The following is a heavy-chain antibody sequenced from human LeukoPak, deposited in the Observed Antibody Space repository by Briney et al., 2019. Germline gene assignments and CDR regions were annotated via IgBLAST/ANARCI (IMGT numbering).Heavy chain of an antibody. CDR1: GGSISSGGYY. V-gene: IGHV4-31*03. Sequence: SETLSLTCTVSGGSISSGGYYWSWIRQRPGTGLEWIGYIFYTGSTYYNPSLKSRVTMSVDTSKNQFSLKLSSVTAADTAVYYCARAPGDNWFDPWGQGTLVTVSS. J-gene: IGHJ5*02. CDR2: IFYTGST. CDR3: ARAPGDNWFDP.